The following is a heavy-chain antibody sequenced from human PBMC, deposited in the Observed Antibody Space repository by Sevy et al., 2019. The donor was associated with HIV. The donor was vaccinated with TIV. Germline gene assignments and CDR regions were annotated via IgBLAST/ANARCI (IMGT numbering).Heavy chain of an antibody. CDR2: ISYEGTET. CDR3: ARDGGYSTEWYPFY. V-gene: IGHV3-30-3*01. CDR1: GFAFSTHA. D-gene: IGHD6-19*01. J-gene: IGHJ4*01. Sequence: GGSLRLSCAASGFAFSTHAMHWVRQAPGKGLEWVAVISYEGTETFYAASVEGRFTISRDNSKNMLSLQINSLKPEDTAVYYCARDGGYSTEWYPFYWGHGTLVTVS.